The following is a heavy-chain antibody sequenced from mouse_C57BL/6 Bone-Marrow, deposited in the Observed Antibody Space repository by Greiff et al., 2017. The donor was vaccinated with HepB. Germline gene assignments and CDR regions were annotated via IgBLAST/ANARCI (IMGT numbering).Heavy chain of an antibody. D-gene: IGHD2-5*01. V-gene: IGHV2-9*01. CDR2: IWGGGSA. CDR1: GFSFTSYG. CDR3: AKQGSNYGYYAMDY. Sequence: VKLVESGPGLVAPSQSLSITCPVSGFSFTSYGVDWVRQPPGKGLEWLGVIWGGGSANYNSALMSRLSISKDNSKSQVFLKMNSLQTDDTAMYYCAKQGSNYGYYAMDYWGQGTSVTVSS. J-gene: IGHJ4*01.